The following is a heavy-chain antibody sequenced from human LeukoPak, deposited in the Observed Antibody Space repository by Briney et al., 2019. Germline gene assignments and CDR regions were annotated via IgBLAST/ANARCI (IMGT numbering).Heavy chain of an antibody. D-gene: IGHD3-10*01. CDR3: AKEFWNSRSGNLQAFDI. V-gene: IGHV4-39*07. J-gene: IGHJ3*02. Sequence: SETLSLTCTVSGDSISSSTYYWGWIRQPPGKGLEWIGSMFYSGSAFYNPSFKSRVTISVDTSKNQFSLRLSSVTAADTAVYYCAKEFWNSRSGNLQAFDIWGQGTMVTVSA. CDR2: MFYSGSA. CDR1: GDSISSSTYY.